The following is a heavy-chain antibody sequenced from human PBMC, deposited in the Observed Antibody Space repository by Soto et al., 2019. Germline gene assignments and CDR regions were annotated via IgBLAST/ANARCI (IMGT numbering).Heavy chain of an antibody. D-gene: IGHD3-22*01. J-gene: IGHJ3*02. V-gene: IGHV3-7*05. CDR3: ARAKKGELTMIVVVENAFDI. Sequence: GGSLRLSCAASGFTFSSYWMSWVRQAPGKGLEWVANIKQDGSEKYYVDSVKGRFTISRDNAKNSRYLQMNSLRAEDTAVYYCARAKKGELTMIVVVENAFDIWGQGTMVTVSS. CDR1: GFTFSSYW. CDR2: IKQDGSEK.